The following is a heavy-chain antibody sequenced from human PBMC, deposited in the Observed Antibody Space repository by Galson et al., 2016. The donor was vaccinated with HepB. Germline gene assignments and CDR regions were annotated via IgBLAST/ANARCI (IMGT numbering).Heavy chain of an antibody. J-gene: IGHJ4*02. D-gene: IGHD3-16*01. CDR1: GYSISSGYY. CDR2: IYHSGTT. Sequence: SETLSLTCAVSGYSISSGYYWGWIRQPPGKGLEWVGSIYHSGTTYYSPSLKSRVTISVDTSKNQFSLKLSSLTAADTAVYYCARGRLVSDYWGQGTLVTVSS. CDR3: ARGRLVSDY. V-gene: IGHV4-38-2*01.